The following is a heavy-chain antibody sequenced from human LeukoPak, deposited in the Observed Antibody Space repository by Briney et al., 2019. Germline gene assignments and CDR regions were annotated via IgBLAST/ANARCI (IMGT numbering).Heavy chain of an antibody. CDR3: AKDSYVSGRPLHTFDV. CDR2: ISGGGAST. Sequence: GGSLRLSCAASGFIFSTYSMNWVRQAPGKGLEWVSGISGGGASTHYAESVKGQFTISRDNSQNTLFLQMNSLRVEDTAIYYCAKDSYVSGRPLHTFDVWGQGTMVTVSS. D-gene: IGHD3-10*01. J-gene: IGHJ3*01. V-gene: IGHV3-23*01. CDR1: GFIFSTYS.